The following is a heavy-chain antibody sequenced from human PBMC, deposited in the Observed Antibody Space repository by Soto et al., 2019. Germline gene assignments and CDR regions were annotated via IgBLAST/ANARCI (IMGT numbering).Heavy chain of an antibody. CDR2: IWDDGSNK. V-gene: IGHV3-33*01. Sequence: QVLLVESGGGVVLPGRSLRLSCTASGFTFSTYGMHWVRQAPGKGLEWVAVIWDDGSNKYYADAVKGRFIISRDNSKNTLYLQMNSLRAEDTAVYYCARDRNGMDVWGQGTTVTVSS. J-gene: IGHJ6*02. CDR3: ARDRNGMDV. CDR1: GFTFSTYG.